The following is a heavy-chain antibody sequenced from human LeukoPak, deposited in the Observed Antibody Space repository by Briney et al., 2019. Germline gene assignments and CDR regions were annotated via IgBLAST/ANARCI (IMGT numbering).Heavy chain of an antibody. J-gene: IGHJ6*03. V-gene: IGHV3-20*04. CDR2: INWNGGSK. D-gene: IGHD2-15*01. CDR3: AREDWVPDCSGGSCYYMDV. CDR1: GFTFDDYG. Sequence: PGGTLRLSCAASGFTFDDYGMSWVRQAPGKGLEWVSGINWNGGSKGYADSVKGGITISRDDAKNSLYLQMNSLRAEDTALYYCAREDWVPDCSGGSCYYMDVWGKGTTVTVSS.